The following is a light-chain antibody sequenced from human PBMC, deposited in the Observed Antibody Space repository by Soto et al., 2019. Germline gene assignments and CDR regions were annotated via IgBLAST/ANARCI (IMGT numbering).Light chain of an antibody. CDR2: DVS. J-gene: IGLJ1*01. CDR1: SSDIGGYNY. Sequence: QSALTQPASVSGSPGQSITISCTGSSSDIGGYNYVSWYQQHPGKAPKLMIYDVSNRPSGVSNRFSGSKSGNTASLTISGLQAEDEADYYCSSYTSRSTLVFGTGTKLTVL. CDR3: SSYTSRSTLV. V-gene: IGLV2-14*01.